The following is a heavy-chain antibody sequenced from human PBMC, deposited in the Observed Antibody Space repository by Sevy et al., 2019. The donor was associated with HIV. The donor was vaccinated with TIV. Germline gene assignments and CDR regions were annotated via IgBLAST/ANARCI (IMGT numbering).Heavy chain of an antibody. CDR2: ISSSSSTL. V-gene: IGHV3-48*01. CDR3: ATRSSGRGYYYYGMDV. D-gene: IGHD6-6*01. Sequence: GESLKISCAASGFTFSNYNMNWVRQAPGKGLEWVSYISSSSSTLYYADSVKGRFTISRDNAKNSLYLQMNSLRAEDTAVYYCATRSSGRGYYYYGMDVWGQGTTVTVSS. CDR1: GFTFSNYN. J-gene: IGHJ6*02.